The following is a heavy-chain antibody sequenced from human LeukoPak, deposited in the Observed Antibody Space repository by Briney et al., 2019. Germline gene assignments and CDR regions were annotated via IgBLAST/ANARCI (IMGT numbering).Heavy chain of an antibody. CDR3: TRDFTGVVVAAY. CDR2: IRSKAYGGTT. V-gene: IGHV3-49*03. J-gene: IGHJ4*02. CDR1: GFTFGDYA. Sequence: GGSLRLSCTASGFTFGDYAMSWFRQAPGRGLEWVGFIRSKAYGGTTEYAASVKGRFTISRDDSKSIAYLQMNSLKTEDTAVYYCTRDFTGVVVAAYWGQGTLVTVSS. D-gene: IGHD2-15*01.